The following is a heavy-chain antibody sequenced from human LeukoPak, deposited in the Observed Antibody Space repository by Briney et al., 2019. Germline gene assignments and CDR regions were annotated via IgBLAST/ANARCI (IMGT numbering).Heavy chain of an antibody. Sequence: ASVKVSCKASGYTFTSYGISWVRQAPGQGPEWMGWISAYNGNTNYAQKLQGRVTMTTDTSTSTAYMELRSLRSDDTAVYYCARDRRFLEWLVSPHYGMDVWGQGTTVTVSS. J-gene: IGHJ6*02. CDR3: ARDRRFLEWLVSPHYGMDV. CDR1: GYTFTSYG. V-gene: IGHV1-18*01. D-gene: IGHD3-3*01. CDR2: ISAYNGNT.